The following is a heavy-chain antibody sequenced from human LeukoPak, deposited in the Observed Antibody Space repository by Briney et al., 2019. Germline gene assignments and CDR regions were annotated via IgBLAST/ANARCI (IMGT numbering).Heavy chain of an antibody. CDR2: IIPILGIA. D-gene: IGHD1-26*01. CDR3: ARATIVGATTRFDY. J-gene: IGHJ4*02. V-gene: IGHV1-69*04. CDR1: GGTFSSYA. Sequence: GAPVKVSCKASGGTFSSYAISWVRQAPGQGLEWMGRIIPILGIANYAQKFQGRVTITADKSTSTAYMELSSLRSEDTAVYYCARATIVGATTRFDYWGQGTLVTVSS.